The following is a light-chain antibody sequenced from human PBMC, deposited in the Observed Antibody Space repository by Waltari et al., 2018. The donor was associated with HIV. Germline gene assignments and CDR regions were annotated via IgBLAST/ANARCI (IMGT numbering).Light chain of an antibody. J-gene: IGLJ1*01. CDR3: AAWDDSLSGLYV. V-gene: IGLV1-47*01. CDR1: SSNLGRNY. CDR2: RNN. Sequence: QSVLTQPPSASGTPGQRVTISCSGSSSNLGRNYVCWYQQLPGTAPKPLIYRNNERPSGVPDRFSGSKSGTSASLAISGLRSEDEADYYCAAWDDSLSGLYVFGTGTKVTVL.